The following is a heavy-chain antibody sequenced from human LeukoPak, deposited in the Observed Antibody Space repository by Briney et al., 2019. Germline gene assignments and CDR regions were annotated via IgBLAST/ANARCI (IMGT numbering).Heavy chain of an antibody. J-gene: IGHJ4*02. CDR1: GFTFSSYA. CDR3: ARDAGYSYGWGYFDY. D-gene: IGHD5-18*01. V-gene: IGHV3-23*01. Sequence: GGSLRLSCAASGFTFSSYAMSWVRQAPGKGLEWVSAISGSGGSTYYADSVKGRFTISRDNSKNTLYLQMNSLRAEDTAVYYCARDAGYSYGWGYFDYWGQGTLVTVSS. CDR2: ISGSGGST.